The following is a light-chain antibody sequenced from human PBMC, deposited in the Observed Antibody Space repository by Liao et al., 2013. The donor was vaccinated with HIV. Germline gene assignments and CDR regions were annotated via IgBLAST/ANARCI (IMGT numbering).Light chain of an antibody. CDR1: SIGSDT. CDR2: FDS. V-gene: IGLV3-21*01. CDR3: QVWDSSSDYWV. J-gene: IGLJ3*02. Sequence: SFVLTQPPSVSVAPGQTATITCGGDSIGSDTVHWYRQKPGQAPVMVIFFDSDRPSGIPDRVSASKSENTATLTISRVEAGDEADYYCQVWDSSSDYWVFGGGTKLTVL.